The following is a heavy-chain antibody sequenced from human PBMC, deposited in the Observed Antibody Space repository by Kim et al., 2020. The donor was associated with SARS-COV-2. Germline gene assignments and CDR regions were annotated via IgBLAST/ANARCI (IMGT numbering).Heavy chain of an antibody. D-gene: IGHD6-19*01. V-gene: IGHV3-30*01. CDR3: AGVRGLSGWYGFDY. J-gene: IGHJ4*02. Sequence: AASVKSRFTIPRNNSRNTLYLQMNSRRAKDTAVYYCAGVRGLSGWYGFDYWGQGTLVTVSS.